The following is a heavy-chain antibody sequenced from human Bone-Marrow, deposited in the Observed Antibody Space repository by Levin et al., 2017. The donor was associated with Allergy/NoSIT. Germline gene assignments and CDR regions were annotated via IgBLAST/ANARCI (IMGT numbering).Heavy chain of an antibody. D-gene: IGHD3-10*01. CDR2: IYCDEKK. V-gene: IGHV2-5*02. CDR3: AHLQSYGSGDFYVDRVTPFFDF. Sequence: SGPTLVKPTQTLTLTCTFPGFSLSPSGRGVAWVRQPPGKALEWLARIYCDEKKYYRPSLKTRLTIAKDTSQNQVVLKVIDMDPADTANYFCAHLQSYGSGDFYVDRVTPFFDFWGQGILVTVSS. J-gene: IGHJ4*02. CDR1: GFSLSPSGRG.